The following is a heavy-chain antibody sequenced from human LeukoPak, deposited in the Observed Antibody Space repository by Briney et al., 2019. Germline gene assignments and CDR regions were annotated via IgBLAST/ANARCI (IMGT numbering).Heavy chain of an antibody. J-gene: IGHJ4*02. CDR1: GGSFSGYY. V-gene: IGHV4-34*01. CDR3: ARVLRYCSGGSCSPIDY. Sequence: PSETLSLTCAVYGGSFSGYYWSWIRQPPGKGLEWIGEINHSGSTNYNPSLKSRVTISVDTSKNQFSLKLSSVTAADTAVYYCARVLRYCSGGSCSPIDYWGRGTLVTVSS. CDR2: INHSGST. D-gene: IGHD2-15*01.